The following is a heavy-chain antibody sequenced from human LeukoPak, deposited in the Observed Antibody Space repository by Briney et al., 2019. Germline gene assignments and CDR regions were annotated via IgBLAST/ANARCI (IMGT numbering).Heavy chain of an antibody. CDR2: ISSSSSYI. CDR3: ARAPSPPLGGDY. V-gene: IGHV3-21*01. J-gene: IGHJ4*02. D-gene: IGHD6-6*01. CDR1: GFTFSSYS. Sequence: PGGSLRLSCAASGFTFSSYSMNWVRQAPGKGLEWVSSISSSSSYIYYADSVKGRFTISRDNAKNSLYLQMNSLRAEDTAVYYCARAPSPPLGGDYWGQGTLATVSS.